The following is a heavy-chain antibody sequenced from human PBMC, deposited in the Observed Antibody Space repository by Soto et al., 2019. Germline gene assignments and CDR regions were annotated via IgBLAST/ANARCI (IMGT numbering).Heavy chain of an antibody. CDR3: ARHEGWDIVVVPALYGFDY. CDR1: GGSIISYY. CDR2: IYYSGST. D-gene: IGHD2-2*01. J-gene: IGHJ4*02. V-gene: IGHV4-59*08. Sequence: SETLCLTCTVSGGSIISYYWSWIRQPPGKGLEWIGYIYYSGSTNYNPSLKSRVTISVDTSKNQFSLKLSSVTAADTAVYYCARHEGWDIVVVPALYGFDYWGQGTLVTVSS.